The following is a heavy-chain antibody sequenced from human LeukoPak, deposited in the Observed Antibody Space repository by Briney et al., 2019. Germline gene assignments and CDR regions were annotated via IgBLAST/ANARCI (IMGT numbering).Heavy chain of an antibody. Sequence: GGSLTLSCAASGFTLSYYWMSWVRQAPGKGLEWVANIQEDGSNRYYVGSVKGRFTISRDNAKNSVYLQMNSLRAEDTAVYYCAREARGTRAAFDIWGQGTMVTVS. CDR3: AREARGTRAAFDI. V-gene: IGHV3-7*01. D-gene: IGHD1-1*01. J-gene: IGHJ3*02. CDR2: IQEDGSNR. CDR1: GFTLSYYW.